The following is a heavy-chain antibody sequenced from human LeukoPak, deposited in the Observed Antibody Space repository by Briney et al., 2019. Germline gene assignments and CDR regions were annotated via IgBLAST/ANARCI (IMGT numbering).Heavy chain of an antibody. CDR2: IKQDVSEK. CDR3: ARETSVGTRGGLWGSYRLKWFDP. CDR1: GFTFSSYW. D-gene: IGHD3-16*02. Sequence: AGSLRLSCAASGFTFSSYWMSWVRQAPGKGLEWVANIKQDVSEKYYVDSVKGRFTISRDNAKNSLYLQMNSLRVEDTAVYYCARETSVGTRGGLWGSYRLKWFDPWGQGTLGTVSS. V-gene: IGHV3-7*01. J-gene: IGHJ5*02.